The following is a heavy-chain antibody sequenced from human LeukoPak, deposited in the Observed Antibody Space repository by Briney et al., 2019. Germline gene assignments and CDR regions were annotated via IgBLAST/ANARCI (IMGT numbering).Heavy chain of an antibody. D-gene: IGHD3-22*01. CDR3: ARASFFRYYDSSGYYPYYFDY. CDR1: GGSISSGSYY. CDR2: IYTSGST. J-gene: IGHJ4*02. V-gene: IGHV4-61*02. Sequence: SETLSLTCTVSGGSISSGSYYWSWLRQPAGKGLEWIVRIYTSGSTNYNPPLKSRVTISVDTSKYQFSLKLSSVTAADTAVYYCARASFFRYYDSSGYYPYYFDYWGQGTLVTVSS.